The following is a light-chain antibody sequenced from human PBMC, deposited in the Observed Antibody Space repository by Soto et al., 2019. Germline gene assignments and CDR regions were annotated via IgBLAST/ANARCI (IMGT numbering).Light chain of an antibody. CDR3: QQYNSYPMYT. CDR2: DAS. V-gene: IGKV1-5*01. CDR1: QSISSW. Sequence: DIQMTQSPSTLSASVGDRDTITCRVSQSISSWLAWYQQKPGKAPKLLIYDASSLESGVPSRFSGSGSGTEFTLTISSLQPDDFATYYCQQYNSYPMYTFGQGTKLEIK. J-gene: IGKJ2*01.